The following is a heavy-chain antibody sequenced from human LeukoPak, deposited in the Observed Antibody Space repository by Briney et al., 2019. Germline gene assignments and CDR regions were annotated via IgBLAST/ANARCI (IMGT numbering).Heavy chain of an antibody. CDR1: GFTFSSYA. D-gene: IGHD3-22*01. J-gene: IGHJ4*02. V-gene: IGHV3-23*01. CDR3: AKLAKGYDSSGYYSWGYFDY. Sequence: PGGSLRLSCAASGFTFSSYAMSWVRQAPGKGLEWVSAISGSGGSTYYADSVKGRFTISRDNSKNTLYLQMNSLRAEDTAVYYCAKLAKGYDSSGYYSWGYFDYWGQGTLVTVSS. CDR2: ISGSGGST.